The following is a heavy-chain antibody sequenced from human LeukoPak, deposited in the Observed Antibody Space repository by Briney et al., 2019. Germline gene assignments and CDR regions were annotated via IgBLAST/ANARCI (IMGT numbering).Heavy chain of an antibody. Sequence: ASVKVSCKASGYTFTDYYIHWVRQAPGQGLEWMAWINPHSGDANYAPKFQGRITLTRDTSVSIDYMELSSLTSDDTAVYYCARGRGSSSWRTDFDYWGQGTLVTVSS. CDR1: GYTFTDYY. CDR2: INPHSGDA. D-gene: IGHD6-13*01. J-gene: IGHJ4*02. CDR3: ARGRGSSSWRTDFDY. V-gene: IGHV1-2*02.